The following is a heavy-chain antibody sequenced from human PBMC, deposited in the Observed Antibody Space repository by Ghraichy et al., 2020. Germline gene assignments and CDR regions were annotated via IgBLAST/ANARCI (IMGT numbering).Heavy chain of an antibody. V-gene: IGHV3-33*01. Sequence: GGVLRLSCAASGFSFSSHGMHWVRQAPGKGLEWVAVIWYDGSNKYYADSVKGRFTISRDNSKNTLYLQMNSLRAEDTAVYYCARDSDSSGYYYGDHWGQGTPVTVSS. CDR3: ARDSDSSGYYYGDH. D-gene: IGHD3-22*01. CDR2: IWYDGSNK. CDR1: GFSFSSHG. J-gene: IGHJ4*02.